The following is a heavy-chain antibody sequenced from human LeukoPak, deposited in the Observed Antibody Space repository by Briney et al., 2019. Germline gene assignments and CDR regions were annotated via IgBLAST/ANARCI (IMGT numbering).Heavy chain of an antibody. CDR2: IYHSGST. Sequence: PSETLSLTCTVSGGSISSGGYYWRWIRQPPGKGLEWIGYIYHSGSTNYNPSLKSRVTISVDKSKNQFSLKLSSVTAADTAVYYCARRGYSSGFLDYWGQGTLVTVSS. J-gene: IGHJ4*02. CDR3: ARRGYSSGFLDY. V-gene: IGHV4-30-2*01. D-gene: IGHD6-19*01. CDR1: GGSISSGGYY.